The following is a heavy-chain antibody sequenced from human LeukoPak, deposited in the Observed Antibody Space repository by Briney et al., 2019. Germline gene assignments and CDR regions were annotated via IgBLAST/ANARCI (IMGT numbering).Heavy chain of an antibody. V-gene: IGHV3-48*01. CDR2: ISSSSSTI. J-gene: IGHJ3*02. Sequence: GGSLRLSCAASGFTFSSYNMNWVRQAPGKGLEWVSYISSSSSTIYYADSVKGRFTISRDNSKNTLYLQMNSLRAEDTAVYYCARGDRTDTAMPNDAFDIWGQGTMVTVSS. D-gene: IGHD5-18*01. CDR1: GFTFSSYN. CDR3: ARGDRTDTAMPNDAFDI.